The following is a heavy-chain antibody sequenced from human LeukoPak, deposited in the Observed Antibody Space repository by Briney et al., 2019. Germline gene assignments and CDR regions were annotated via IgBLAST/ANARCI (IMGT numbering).Heavy chain of an antibody. CDR2: MNTNSGNT. V-gene: IGHV1-8*01. Sequence: ASVKLSCKASGYTFTSYEINWGRQATGQGLEWMGWMNTNSGNTGYVQKFHGRVTMTRNTSISTAYVELSSLRSEDTAVYYWARGRYCSDGSCHGWLDPWGQGTLVTVSS. CDR3: ARGRYCSDGSCHGWLDP. J-gene: IGHJ5*02. CDR1: GYTFTSYE. D-gene: IGHD2-15*01.